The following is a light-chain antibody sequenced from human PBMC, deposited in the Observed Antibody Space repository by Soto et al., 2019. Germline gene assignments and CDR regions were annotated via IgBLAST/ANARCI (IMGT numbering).Light chain of an antibody. CDR3: SSYTSTNTQL. J-gene: IGLJ2*01. V-gene: IGLV2-14*03. CDR1: SSDVGGYNF. CDR2: DVS. Sequence: QSALTLPASVSGSPGQSITISCTGTSSDVGGYNFVSWYQQHPGKAPKLMIYDVSNRPSGVSNRFSGSKSGNTASLTISGLQAEDEAHYYCSSYTSTNTQLFGGGTKVTVL.